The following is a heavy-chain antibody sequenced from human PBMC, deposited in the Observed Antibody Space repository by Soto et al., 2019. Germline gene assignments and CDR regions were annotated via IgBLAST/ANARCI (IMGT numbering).Heavy chain of an antibody. Sequence: GGSLRLSCAASGFSFSKYAMHWVRQAPAKGLEWVAVITYDGSDKFYADSVRGRFTISRDNSKNTLYLQMNSLRVEDTAVYYCAAHGSGTSFYFDNWGQGALVTVSS. V-gene: IGHV3-30-3*01. D-gene: IGHD3-10*01. CDR1: GFSFSKYA. CDR3: AAHGSGTSFYFDN. CDR2: ITYDGSDK. J-gene: IGHJ4*02.